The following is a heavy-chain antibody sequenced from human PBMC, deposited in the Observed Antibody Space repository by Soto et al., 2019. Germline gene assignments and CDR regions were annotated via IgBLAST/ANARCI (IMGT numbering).Heavy chain of an antibody. CDR1: GGSISSYY. CDR3: ARLSSSGDYYFDY. V-gene: IGHV4-59*08. Sequence: LETLSLTCTVSGGSISSYYWSWIRQPPGKGLEWIGYINYSGSTTYNPSLKSRVTISVDTSKNQFSLKLSSVTAADTAVYYCARLSSSGDYYFDYWGQGTLVTVS. CDR2: INYSGST. D-gene: IGHD6-19*01. J-gene: IGHJ4*02.